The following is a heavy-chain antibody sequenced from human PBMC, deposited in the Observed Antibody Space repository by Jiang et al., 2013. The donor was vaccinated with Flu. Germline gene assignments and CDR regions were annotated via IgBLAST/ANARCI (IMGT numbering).Heavy chain of an antibody. CDR1: GFTFSSYG. Sequence: RPSCAASGFTFSSYGMHWVRQAPGKGLEWVAVISYDGSNKYYADSVKGRFTISRDNSKNPLYLQMNSLRAEDTAVYYCAKDRVRGDIVVVVAAIWGQGTLVTVSS. J-gene: IGHJ4*02. CDR3: AKDRVRGDIVVVVAAI. D-gene: IGHD2-15*01. CDR2: ISYDGSNK. V-gene: IGHV3-30*18.